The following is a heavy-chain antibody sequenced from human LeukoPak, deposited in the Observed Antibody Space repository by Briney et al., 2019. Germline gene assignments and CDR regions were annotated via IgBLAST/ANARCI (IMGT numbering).Heavy chain of an antibody. V-gene: IGHV3-21*01. Sequence: GGPLRLSCVASGFDFSKFSMNWVRQAPGKGLEWVSTISSSSSFVFYADSVKGRFSVSRDNAKNSLDLEMYSLRVDDTAVYYCTRVTAAVGTSPFDHWGQGIVVTVSP. J-gene: IGHJ4*02. D-gene: IGHD1-1*01. CDR2: ISSSSSFV. CDR1: GFDFSKFS. CDR3: TRVTAAVGTSPFDH.